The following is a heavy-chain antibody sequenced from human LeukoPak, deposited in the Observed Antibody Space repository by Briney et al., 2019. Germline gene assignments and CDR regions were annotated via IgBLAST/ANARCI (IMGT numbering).Heavy chain of an antibody. Sequence: SGGSLRLSCAASGFTFSDDYMNWIRQAPGKGVEWVSYISSTSIYTDCTDSVKGRFTISRDNAKNPLYLQMNSLRTEDTAVYYCARGGRIAMVRGNWFDPWGQGTLVTVSS. V-gene: IGHV3-11*06. D-gene: IGHD3-10*01. CDR2: ISSTSIYT. J-gene: IGHJ5*02. CDR3: ARGGRIAMVRGNWFDP. CDR1: GFTFSDDY.